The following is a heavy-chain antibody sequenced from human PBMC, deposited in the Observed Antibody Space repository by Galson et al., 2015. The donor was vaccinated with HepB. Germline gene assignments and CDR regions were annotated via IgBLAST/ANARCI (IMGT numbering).Heavy chain of an antibody. J-gene: IGHJ4*02. V-gene: IGHV1-69*13. CDR2: IIPIFGTA. CDR3: ARGSQRGMVRGAIDY. D-gene: IGHD3-10*01. CDR1: GGTFSSYA. Sequence: SVKVSCKASGGTFSSYAISWVRQAPGQGLEWMGGIIPIFGTANYAQKFQGRVTITADESTSTAYMELSSLRSEDTAVYYCARGSQRGMVRGAIDYWGQGTLVTVSS.